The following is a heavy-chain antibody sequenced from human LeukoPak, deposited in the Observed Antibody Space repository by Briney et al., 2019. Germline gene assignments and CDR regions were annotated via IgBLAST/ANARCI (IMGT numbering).Heavy chain of an antibody. CDR3: ARGGVPAAVGYWFDP. J-gene: IGHJ5*02. CDR1: GGTFSSYT. V-gene: IGHV1-69*02. Sequence: SSVKVPCKASGGTFSSYTISWVRQAPGQGLEWMGRIIPILGIANYAQKFQGRVTITADKSTSTAYMELSSLRSEDTAVYYCARGGVPAAVGYWFDPWGQGTLVTVSS. CDR2: IIPILGIA. D-gene: IGHD2-2*01.